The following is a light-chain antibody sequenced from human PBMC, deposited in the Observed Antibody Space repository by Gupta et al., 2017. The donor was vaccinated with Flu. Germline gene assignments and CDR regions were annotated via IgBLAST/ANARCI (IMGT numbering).Light chain of an antibody. CDR1: QNISIY. CDR2: AAS. V-gene: IGKV1-39*01. J-gene: IGKJ4*01. CDR3: QQTFSTPLT. Sequence: QMTQSPSSLSASVGDRGTSTSRASQNISIYLNWYQQKPGKAPKLLIYAASSLQTGVPSRFSGSGSGTHFTLKISRLEPEDLATYYCQQTFSTPLTFGGGTKMDIK.